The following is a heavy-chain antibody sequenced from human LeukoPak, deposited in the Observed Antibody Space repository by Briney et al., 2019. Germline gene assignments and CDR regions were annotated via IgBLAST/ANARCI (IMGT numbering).Heavy chain of an antibody. J-gene: IGHJ6*03. Sequence: SETLSLTCTVSGGSISSSSYYWGWIRQPPGKGLEWIGSIYYSGSTNYNPSLKSRVIISVDTPKNQFSLKLSSVTAADTAVYYCARVEEGYGSGRRENYYYYYMDVWGKGTTVTISS. V-gene: IGHV4-39*07. D-gene: IGHD3-10*01. CDR1: GGSISSSSYY. CDR2: IYYSGST. CDR3: ARVEEGYGSGRRENYYYYYMDV.